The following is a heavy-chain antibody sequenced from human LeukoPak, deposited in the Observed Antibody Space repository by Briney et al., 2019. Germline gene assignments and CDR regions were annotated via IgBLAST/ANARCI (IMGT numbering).Heavy chain of an antibody. CDR2: INPNNGGS. D-gene: IGHD6-19*01. CDR1: GYTFNGYY. J-gene: IGHJ4*02. Sequence: ASVKVSCKSSGYTFNGYYMHWVRQAPGQGLEWMGWINPNNGGSKYAQNFQGRVTMTRDTSISTAYMELDRLRFDDTAVYYCARDLKRGYSSGRYSWGTGSSNDFWGQGTLVTVSS. V-gene: IGHV1-2*02. CDR3: ARDLKRGYSSGRYSWGTGSSNDF.